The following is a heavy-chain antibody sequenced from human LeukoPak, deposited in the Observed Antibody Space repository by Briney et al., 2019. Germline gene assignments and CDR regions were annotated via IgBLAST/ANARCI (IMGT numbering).Heavy chain of an antibody. CDR1: GGSISSSDYF. V-gene: IGHV4-39*07. CDR2: IYYSGTT. CDR3: ARGVTMVRGARWFDP. J-gene: IGHJ5*02. D-gene: IGHD3-10*01. Sequence: SETLSLTCTVSGGSISSSDYFWGWIRQPPGKGLEWIASIYYSGTTHYNPSLKSRVTMSVDTSKNQFSLKLSSVTAADTAVYYCARGVTMVRGARWFDPWGQGTLVTVSS.